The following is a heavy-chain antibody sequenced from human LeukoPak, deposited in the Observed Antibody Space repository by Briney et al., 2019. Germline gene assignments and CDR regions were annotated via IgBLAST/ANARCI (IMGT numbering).Heavy chain of an antibody. Sequence: SETLSLTCSVSGDSISGFYWNWIRQSPEKGLEWIAVTHYSGTTNYNPSLKSRVTISVDTSKNQFSLKLSSVTAADTAVYYCARTLSSAYENYDFWSGYYFDYYYGMDVWGQGTTVTVSS. V-gene: IGHV4-59*01. CDR2: THYSGTT. J-gene: IGHJ6*02. CDR1: GDSISGFY. D-gene: IGHD3-3*01. CDR3: ARTLSSAYENYDFWSGYYFDYYYGMDV.